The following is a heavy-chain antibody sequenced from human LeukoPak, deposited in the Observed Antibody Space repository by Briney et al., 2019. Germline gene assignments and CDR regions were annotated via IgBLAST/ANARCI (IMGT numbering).Heavy chain of an antibody. Sequence: SETLSLTCTVSGGSISSGGYYWSWIRQHPGKGLEWIGYIYYSGSTYYNPSLKSRVTISVDTSKNQFSLKLSSVTAADTAVYYCARDRYGDYGWYYYYGMDVWGQRTTVTVSS. J-gene: IGHJ6*02. CDR1: GGSISSGGYY. CDR2: IYYSGST. D-gene: IGHD4-17*01. CDR3: ARDRYGDYGWYYYYGMDV. V-gene: IGHV4-31*03.